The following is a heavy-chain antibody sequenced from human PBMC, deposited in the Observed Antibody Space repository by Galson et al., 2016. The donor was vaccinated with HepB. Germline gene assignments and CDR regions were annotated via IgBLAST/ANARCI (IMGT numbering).Heavy chain of an antibody. J-gene: IGHJ4*02. V-gene: IGHV4-39*07. D-gene: IGHD3-10*01. CDR2: IYYSGTT. CDR3: AGERELEIHKGSFDY. CDR1: GVSIATSVYY. Sequence: SETLSLTCSVSGVSIATSVYYWAWIRQPPGKGLEWIGTIYYSGTTYSNPSPKSRVTISKDTSKNQFSLRLTSVTAADTAMYYCAGERELEIHKGSFDYWGQGTLVPVSS.